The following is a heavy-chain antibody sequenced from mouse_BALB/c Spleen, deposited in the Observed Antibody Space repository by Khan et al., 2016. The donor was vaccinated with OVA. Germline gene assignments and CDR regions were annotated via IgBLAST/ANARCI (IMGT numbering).Heavy chain of an antibody. Sequence: VQLKESGGGLVKPGGSLKLSCAASGFTFSNYAMSWVRQSPEKRLEWVASISSGDSTYYLDSVKDRFTTSRDNARNILYLQMRRLRSEDTAMYYCARDNWYAYWGQGTMVTVSA. J-gene: IGHJ3*01. CDR2: ISSGDST. CDR1: GFTFSNYA. CDR3: ARDNWYAY. V-gene: IGHV5-6-5*01.